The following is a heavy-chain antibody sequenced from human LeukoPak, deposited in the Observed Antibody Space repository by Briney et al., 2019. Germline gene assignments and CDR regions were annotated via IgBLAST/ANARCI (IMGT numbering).Heavy chain of an antibody. D-gene: IGHD6-13*01. Sequence: GASVKVSCKASGYIFTSYYMHWVRQAPGQGLEWMGWINPNSGGTNYAQKFQGRVTMTRDTSISTAYMELSRLRSDDTAVYYCARDRGIAAAGMGDYMDVWGKGTTVTISS. V-gene: IGHV1-2*02. CDR1: GYIFTSYY. CDR3: ARDRGIAAAGMGDYMDV. CDR2: INPNSGGT. J-gene: IGHJ6*03.